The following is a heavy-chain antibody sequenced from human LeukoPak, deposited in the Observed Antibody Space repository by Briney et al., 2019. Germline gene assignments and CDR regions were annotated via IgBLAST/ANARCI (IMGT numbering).Heavy chain of an antibody. CDR1: GYSISNGYY. CDR3: ARHGGHSGFDPYDF. J-gene: IGHJ4*01. D-gene: IGHD5-12*01. V-gene: IGHV4-38-2*01. CDR2: IYHSGST. Sequence: PSETLSLTCAVSGYSISNGYYWAWIRQPPGKGLEWIGSIYHSGSTYYKPSLKSRVTISVDTSKNQFSLNVNSVTATDTAVYYCARHGGHSGFDPYDFWGHATLVTVSS.